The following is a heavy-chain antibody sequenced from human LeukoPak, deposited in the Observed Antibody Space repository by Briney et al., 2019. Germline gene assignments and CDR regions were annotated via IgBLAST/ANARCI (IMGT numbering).Heavy chain of an antibody. CDR2: IYLGDSDT. Sequence: GESLKISCKSSGYSFTNYWIGWVRQMPGKGLEWMGIIYLGDSDTRYSPSFQGQVTISADKSISTAYLQWSSLKASDTAMYYCARGDSGSGSYYKNPLDYWGQGTLVTVSS. J-gene: IGHJ4*02. CDR3: ARGDSGSGSYYKNPLDY. V-gene: IGHV5-51*01. D-gene: IGHD3-10*01. CDR1: GYSFTNYW.